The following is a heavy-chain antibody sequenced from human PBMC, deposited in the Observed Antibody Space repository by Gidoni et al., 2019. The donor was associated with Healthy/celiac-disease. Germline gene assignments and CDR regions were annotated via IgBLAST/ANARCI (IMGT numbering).Heavy chain of an antibody. V-gene: IGHV3-30-3*01. CDR1: GFPFSSYA. J-gene: IGHJ5*02. Sequence: QVQLVESGGGVVQPGRSLRLSCAASGFPFSSYAMHWVRQAPGKGLEWVAVISYDGSNKYYADSVKGRFTISRDNSKNTLYLQMNSLRAEDTAVYYCARESIAALGWFDPWGQGTLVTVSS. D-gene: IGHD6-6*01. CDR3: ARESIAALGWFDP. CDR2: ISYDGSNK.